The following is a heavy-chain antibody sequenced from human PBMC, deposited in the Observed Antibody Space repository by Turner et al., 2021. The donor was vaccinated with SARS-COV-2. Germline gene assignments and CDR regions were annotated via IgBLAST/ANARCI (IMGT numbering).Heavy chain of an antibody. D-gene: IGHD1-26*01. CDR3: ASIGGGLFDY. Sequence: EVQLVESGGGLVQPGGSLGLSCAASGFTFSSYSMNWVRQAPGKGLEWVSYISSSSSSIYYADSVKGRFTISRDNAKNSLYLQMNSLRAEDTAVYYCASIGGGLFDYWGQGTLVTVSS. CDR1: GFTFSSYS. J-gene: IGHJ4*02. CDR2: ISSSSSSI. V-gene: IGHV3-48*01.